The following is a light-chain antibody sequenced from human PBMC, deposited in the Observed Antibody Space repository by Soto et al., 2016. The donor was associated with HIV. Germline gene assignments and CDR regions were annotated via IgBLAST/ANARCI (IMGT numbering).Light chain of an antibody. CDR2: AAS. Sequence: DIQMTQSPSFLSASVGDRVTITCRASEGISSYLAWYQQKPGKAPKLLIYAASTLQSGVPSRFSGSGSGTEFTLTISSLQPEDFATYYCQQYNSHTFGQGTKLEIK. J-gene: IGKJ2*01. CDR1: EGISSY. V-gene: IGKV1-9*01. CDR3: QQYNSHT.